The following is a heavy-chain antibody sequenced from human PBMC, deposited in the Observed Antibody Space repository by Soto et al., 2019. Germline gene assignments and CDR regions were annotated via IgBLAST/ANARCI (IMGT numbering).Heavy chain of an antibody. J-gene: IGHJ2*01. CDR1: GFTFSSYD. CDR2: IGTAGDT. D-gene: IGHD4-17*01. Sequence: EVQLVESGGGLVQPGGSLRLSCAASGFTFSSYDMHWVRQATGKGLEWVSAIGTAGDTYYPGSVKGRFTISRENAKNSLYLQMNSLRAGDTAVYYCARGGYGDYAGLWYFDLWGRSTLVTVSS. V-gene: IGHV3-13*01. CDR3: ARGGYGDYAGLWYFDL.